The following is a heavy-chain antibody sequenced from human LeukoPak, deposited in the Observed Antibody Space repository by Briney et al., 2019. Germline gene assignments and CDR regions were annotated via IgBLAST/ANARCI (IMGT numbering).Heavy chain of an antibody. V-gene: IGHV1-18*01. Sequence: ASVKVSCKASGYTFTSHGISWVRQATGQGLEWMGWTSTYNGQTYYTQKFQGRVIMTTDIATNTVYLELRSLRSDDTAVYYCARTGVSGTLLFFHYFDPWGQGTLVTVSS. J-gene: IGHJ5*02. CDR3: ARTGVSGTLLFFHYFDP. D-gene: IGHD5/OR15-5a*01. CDR2: TSTYNGQT. CDR1: GYTFTSHG.